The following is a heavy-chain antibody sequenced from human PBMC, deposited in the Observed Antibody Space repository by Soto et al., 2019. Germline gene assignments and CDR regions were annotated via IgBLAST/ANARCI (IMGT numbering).Heavy chain of an antibody. CDR3: ARDAGVYDFWSGYLPTGYAFDI. V-gene: IGHV1-18*01. CDR1: GYTFTSYG. Sequence: ASVKVSCKASGYTFTSYGISSVRQAPGQGLEWMGWISAYNGNTNYAQKLQGRVTMTTDTSTSTAYMELRSLRSDDTAVYYCARDAGVYDFWSGYLPTGYAFDIWGQGTMVTVSS. CDR2: ISAYNGNT. D-gene: IGHD3-3*01. J-gene: IGHJ3*02.